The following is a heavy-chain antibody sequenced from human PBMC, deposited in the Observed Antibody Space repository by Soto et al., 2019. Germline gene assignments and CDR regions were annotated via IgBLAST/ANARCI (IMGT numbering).Heavy chain of an antibody. Sequence: QVQLVQSGAEVKKPGASVKVSCKASGYTFTSYGISWVRQAPGQGLEWMGWISAYNGNTNYAQKLQGRVTMTTDTSTSTAYLELRSLRSDDTAVYYCARDPIGVAAPDWNYYYGMDVWGQGTTVTVSS. V-gene: IGHV1-18*04. D-gene: IGHD6-19*01. J-gene: IGHJ6*02. CDR3: ARDPIGVAAPDWNYYYGMDV. CDR2: ISAYNGNT. CDR1: GYTFTSYG.